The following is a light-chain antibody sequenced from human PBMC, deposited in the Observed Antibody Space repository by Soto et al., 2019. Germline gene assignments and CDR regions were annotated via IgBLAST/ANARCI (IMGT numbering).Light chain of an antibody. V-gene: IGKV3-20*01. CDR2: GAS. CDR1: QSVSSSY. CDR3: QQYGSSRWT. J-gene: IGKJ1*01. Sequence: EIELTQSPRTLSLSPGERATLSCRASQSVSSSYLAWYQQKPGQAPRLLIYGASSRATGIPDRFSGSGSGTDFTLTISRLEPEDFAVYYCQQYGSSRWTFGQGTKVDIK.